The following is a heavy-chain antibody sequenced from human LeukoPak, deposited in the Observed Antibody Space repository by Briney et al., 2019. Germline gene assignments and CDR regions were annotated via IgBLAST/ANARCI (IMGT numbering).Heavy chain of an antibody. Sequence: ASVKVFCKASGYTFTGYYMHWVRQAPGQGLEWMGWINPNSGGTNYAQKFQGRVTMTRDTSISTAYMELSRLRSDDTAVYYCASTGIPAALYYYGMDVWGQGTTVTVSS. CDR3: ASTGIPAALYYYGMDV. V-gene: IGHV1-2*02. CDR1: GYTFTGYY. CDR2: INPNSGGT. J-gene: IGHJ6*02. D-gene: IGHD2-2*01.